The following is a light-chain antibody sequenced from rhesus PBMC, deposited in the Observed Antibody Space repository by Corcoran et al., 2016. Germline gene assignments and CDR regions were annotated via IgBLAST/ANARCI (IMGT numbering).Light chain of an antibody. V-gene: IGKV1-32*02. Sequence: DIQMSQSPSSLSASVGDRFTITCRASQGISSYLNWYQQKPGKAPKLLIYYANSLASGVPSRFSGSGSGTDFTLTISSLQPEDFATYYCQQGNSNPLTFGGGTKVELK. CDR2: YAN. J-gene: IGKJ4*01. CDR3: QQGNSNPLT. CDR1: QGISSY.